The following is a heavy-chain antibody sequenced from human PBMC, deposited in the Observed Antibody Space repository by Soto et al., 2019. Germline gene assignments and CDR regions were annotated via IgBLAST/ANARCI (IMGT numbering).Heavy chain of an antibody. CDR3: ASKRGNYLDY. CDR2: LSYTGSP. CDR1: GGSISSTNYY. J-gene: IGHJ4*02. V-gene: IGHV4-39*07. D-gene: IGHD3-16*01. Sequence: PSETLSLTCTVSGGSISSTNYYWAWVRQPPGKGLEWIGSLSYTGSPSYNPSLKNRVTISVDTSKNQFSLKLSSVTAADTAVYYCASKRGNYLDYWGRGALVTVSS.